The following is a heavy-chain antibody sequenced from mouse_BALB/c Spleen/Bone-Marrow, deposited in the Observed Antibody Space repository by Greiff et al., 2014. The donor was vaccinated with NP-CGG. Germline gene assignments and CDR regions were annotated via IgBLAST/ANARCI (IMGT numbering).Heavy chain of an antibody. CDR2: ILPGSGST. Sequence: QVQLKESGAELMKPGASVKISCKATGYTFGSYWIEWVKQRPGHGLEWIGEILPGSGSTNYNEKFKGKATFTADTSSNTAYMQLSSLTSEDSAVYYCARGIDYYAMDYWGQGTSVTVSS. CDR1: GYTFGSYW. CDR3: ARGIDYYAMDY. V-gene: IGHV1-9*01. J-gene: IGHJ4*01.